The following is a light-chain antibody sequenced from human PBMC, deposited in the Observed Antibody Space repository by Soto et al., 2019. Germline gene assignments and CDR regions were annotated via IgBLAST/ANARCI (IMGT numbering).Light chain of an antibody. J-gene: IGKJ1*01. CDR3: HQYDTIVQT. CDR1: QSVRNSL. Sequence: EIVLTQSPGTLSLSPGERATLSCRSIQSVRNSLLAWYQQKPGQPPRLLIYDASTRATATPERFSGSGSGTDFTLTISRLEPEDFAVYYCHQYDTIVQTFGQGTKVDIK. V-gene: IGKV3-20*01. CDR2: DAS.